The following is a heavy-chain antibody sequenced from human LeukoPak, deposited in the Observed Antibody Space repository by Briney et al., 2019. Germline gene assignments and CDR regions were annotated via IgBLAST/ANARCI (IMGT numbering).Heavy chain of an antibody. Sequence: QPGGSLRLSCAASGFTFSTFAMTWVRQAPGRGLEWVSSISGSTINTYYADSVKGRSTISRDNPKNMLSLQMNGLRAEDTAVYYCARGGLRSGGYYNDYSASYMDVWGKGTTVTVSS. V-gene: IGHV3-23*01. D-gene: IGHD3-3*01. CDR3: ARGGLRSGGYYNDYSASYMDV. J-gene: IGHJ6*03. CDR2: ISGSTINT. CDR1: GFTFSTFA.